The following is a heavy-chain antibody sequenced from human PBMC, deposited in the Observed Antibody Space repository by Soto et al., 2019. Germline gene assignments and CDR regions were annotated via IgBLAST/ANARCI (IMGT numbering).Heavy chain of an antibody. CDR1: GFTFSSYG. Sequence: QVQLVEFGGGVVQPGRSLRLSCAASGFTFSSYGMHWVRQAPGKGLEWVAIISYDGNNKYYADSVKGRFTISRDNSKNTLYLQMNSLRAEDTAVYYCAKDLYRGVAGLYYGMDVWGQGTTVTVSS. CDR2: ISYDGNNK. D-gene: IGHD6-19*01. CDR3: AKDLYRGVAGLYYGMDV. J-gene: IGHJ6*02. V-gene: IGHV3-30*18.